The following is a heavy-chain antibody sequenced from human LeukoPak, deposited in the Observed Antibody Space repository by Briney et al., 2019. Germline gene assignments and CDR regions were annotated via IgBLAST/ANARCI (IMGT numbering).Heavy chain of an antibody. J-gene: IGHJ4*02. Sequence: PGGSLRLSCAASGFTFSDYYMTWIRQAPGKGLEWVSYISSSGSTIYYADSVKGRFTISRDNSKGMLYLQMNSLRAEDTAVYYCAGTYCSGARCHLGYWGQGTLVSVSS. V-gene: IGHV3-11*04. CDR1: GFTFSDYY. CDR3: AGTYCSGARCHLGY. CDR2: ISSSGSTI. D-gene: IGHD2-15*01.